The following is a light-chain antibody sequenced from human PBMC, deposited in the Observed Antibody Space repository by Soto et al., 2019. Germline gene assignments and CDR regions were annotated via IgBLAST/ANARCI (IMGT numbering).Light chain of an antibody. CDR1: SSDVGGYNY. CDR2: DVS. V-gene: IGLV2-14*01. CDR3: SSYTSSSTLYV. Sequence: QSALTQPASVSGSPGQSITISCTGTSSDVGGYNYVSWYQQHPGKAPKLMIYDVSNRPSGVSNRFSGSKSGNTASLTISGLQAEDEDDYDCSSYTSSSTLYVFGTGTKRTVL. J-gene: IGLJ1*01.